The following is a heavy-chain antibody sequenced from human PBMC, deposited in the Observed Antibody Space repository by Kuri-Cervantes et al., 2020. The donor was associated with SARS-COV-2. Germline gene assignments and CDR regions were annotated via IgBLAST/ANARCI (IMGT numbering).Heavy chain of an antibody. CDR3: ARADLSDFAFDI. Sequence: GESLKISCAASGFTFSSYSMNWVRQAPGKGLEWVLSISSSSYIYYADSVKGRFTISRGNAKNSLYLQMNSLRAEDTAVYYCARADLSDFAFDIWGQGTMVTVSS. D-gene: IGHD2-21*01. CDR2: ISSSSYI. V-gene: IGHV3-21*01. CDR1: GFTFSSYS. J-gene: IGHJ3*02.